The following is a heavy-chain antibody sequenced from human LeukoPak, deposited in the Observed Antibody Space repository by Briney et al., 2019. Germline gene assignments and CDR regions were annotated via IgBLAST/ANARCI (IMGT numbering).Heavy chain of an antibody. CDR2: IYYSVST. CDR1: GYSISSGYY. CDR3: ARHLAAPYFDY. D-gene: IGHD6-6*01. V-gene: IGHV4-38-2*01. Sequence: SETLSLTCAVSGYSISSGYYWGWIRQPPGKGLEWIGSIYYSVSTYYNPSLKSRVTISVDTSKNQFSLKLSSVTAADTAVYYCARHLAAPYFDYWGQGTLVTVSS. J-gene: IGHJ4*02.